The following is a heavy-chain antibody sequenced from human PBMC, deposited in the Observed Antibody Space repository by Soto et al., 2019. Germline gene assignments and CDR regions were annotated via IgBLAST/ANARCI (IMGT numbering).Heavy chain of an antibody. V-gene: IGHV6-1*01. Sequence: PSQTLSLTCDISGDSVSTNSATWNWIRQSPSRGLEWLGRTYYRSKWYDDYAVSVKSRIIISPDLSKNQFSLQLSSVTPEDTAVYYCARNTGWPPSGWFDPWGQGILVTVSS. CDR3: ARNTGWPPSGWFDP. J-gene: IGHJ5*02. D-gene: IGHD6-19*01. CDR2: TYYRSKWYD. CDR1: GDSVSTNSAT.